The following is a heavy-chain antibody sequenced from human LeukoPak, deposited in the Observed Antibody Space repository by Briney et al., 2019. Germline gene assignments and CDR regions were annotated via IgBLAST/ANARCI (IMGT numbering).Heavy chain of an antibody. D-gene: IGHD2-2*01. CDR2: IIPIFGTA. J-gene: IGHJ3*02. Sequence: SVKVSCKASGYTFTSYGISWVRQAPGQGLEWMGGIIPIFGTANYAQKFQGRVTITADESTSTAYMEPSSLRSEDTAVYYCARPSPSSTSWHYDAFDIWGQGTMVTVSS. CDR1: GYTFTSYG. V-gene: IGHV1-69*13. CDR3: ARPSPSSTSWHYDAFDI.